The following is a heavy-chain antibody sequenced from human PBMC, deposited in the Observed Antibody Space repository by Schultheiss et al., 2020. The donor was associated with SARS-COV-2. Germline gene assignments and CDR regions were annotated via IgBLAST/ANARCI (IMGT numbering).Heavy chain of an antibody. V-gene: IGHV1-2*02. CDR3: ARGEGVNTDYDY. CDR1: GYSFTDYY. D-gene: IGHD4-11*01. J-gene: IGHJ4*02. Sequence: GESLKISCKGSGYSFTDYYMHWVRQAPGQGLEWMGWINPNSGGTNYAQKFQGRVTMTRDTSISTAYMELSRLRSDDTAVYYCARGEGVNTDYDYWGQGTLVTVSS. CDR2: INPNSGGT.